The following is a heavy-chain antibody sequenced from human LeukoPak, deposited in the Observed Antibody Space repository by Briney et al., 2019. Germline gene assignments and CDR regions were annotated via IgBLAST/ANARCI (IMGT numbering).Heavy chain of an antibody. J-gene: IGHJ4*02. CDR2: IKSKTDGGTT. CDR3: TTDLEGRVYYGSGLLGGY. CDR1: GFTFCYAW. D-gene: IGHD3-10*01. Sequence: GGSLRLSCAASGFTFCYAWMSWVRQAPGKGLEWVGRIKSKTDGGTTDYAAPVKGRFTIPRDDSKNTLYLQMNSLKTEDTAVYYCTTDLEGRVYYGSGLLGGYWGQGTLVTVSS. V-gene: IGHV3-15*01.